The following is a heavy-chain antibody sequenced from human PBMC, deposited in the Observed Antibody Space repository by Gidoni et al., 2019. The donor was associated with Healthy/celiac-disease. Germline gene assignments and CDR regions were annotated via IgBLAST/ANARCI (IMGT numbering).Heavy chain of an antibody. CDR2: IYHGGST. V-gene: IGHV4-4*02. Sequence: QVQLQESGPGLVKPSGTLSLTCAVSGDSISSSNWWSWVRQPPGKGLEWIGEIYHGGSTNYNPSLKSRVTISVDKSKNQFSLKLSSVTAADTAVYYCARAPKDYSGSGSSSPPFDYWGQGTLVTVSS. D-gene: IGHD3-10*01. CDR1: GDSISSSNW. J-gene: IGHJ4*02. CDR3: ARAPKDYSGSGSSSPPFDY.